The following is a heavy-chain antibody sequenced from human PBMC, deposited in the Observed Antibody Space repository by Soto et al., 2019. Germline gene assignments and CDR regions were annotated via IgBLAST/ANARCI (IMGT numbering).Heavy chain of an antibody. Sequence: EVQLVESGGGLVQPGRSLRLACAASGFTVSMYWMHWVRQVPGKGLEWIARINEDGRATSYVDSVKGRFTISRDNARNTRSLEMNSLRRDDTAVYYCARGWVERLPRQPPSDYWGQGTLVTVSS. V-gene: IGHV3-74*02. CDR1: GFTVSMYW. D-gene: IGHD3-3*01. CDR2: INEDGRAT. CDR3: ARGWVERLPRQPPSDY. J-gene: IGHJ4*02.